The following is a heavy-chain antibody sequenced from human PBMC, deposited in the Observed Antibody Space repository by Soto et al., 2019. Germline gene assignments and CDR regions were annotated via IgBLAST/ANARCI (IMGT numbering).Heavy chain of an antibody. CDR1: GFTFSSYA. V-gene: IGHV3-30-3*01. CDR2: ISYDGSNK. Sequence: LRLSCAASGFTFSSYAMHWVRQAPGKGLEWVAVISYDGSNKYYADSVKGRFTISRDNSKNTLYLQMNSLRAEDTAVYYCARTYCSSTSCYSYYYYGMDVWGQGTTVTVSS. CDR3: ARTYCSSTSCYSYYYYGMDV. J-gene: IGHJ6*02. D-gene: IGHD2-2*02.